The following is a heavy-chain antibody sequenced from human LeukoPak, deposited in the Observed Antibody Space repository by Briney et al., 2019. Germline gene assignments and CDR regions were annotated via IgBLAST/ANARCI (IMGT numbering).Heavy chain of an antibody. CDR2: ISAYNGNT. D-gene: IGHD6-19*01. CDR1: GYTFTSYG. V-gene: IGHV1-18*01. J-gene: IGHJ4*02. CDR3: ARDQKVAVAGKKNYFVY. Sequence: GASVKVSCKASGYTFTSYGISWVRQAPGQGLEWMGWISAYNGNTNYAQKLQGRVTMTTDTSTSTAYMELRSLRSDDTAVYYCARDQKVAVAGKKNYFVYWGQGTLVTVSS.